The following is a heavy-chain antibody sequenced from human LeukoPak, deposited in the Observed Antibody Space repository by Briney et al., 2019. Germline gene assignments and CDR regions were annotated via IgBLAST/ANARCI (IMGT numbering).Heavy chain of an antibody. J-gene: IGHJ3*02. CDR3: ARGGGIFDAFDI. V-gene: IGHV4-59*01. D-gene: IGHD3-16*01. CDR1: GGSISSYY. Sequence: PSETLSLTCTVSGGSISSYYWSWIRQPPGKGLEWIGYIYYSGSTNYNPSLKSRVTISVDTSKNQFSLKLSSVTAADTAVYYCARGGGIFDAFDIWGQGTMVTVSS. CDR2: IYYSGST.